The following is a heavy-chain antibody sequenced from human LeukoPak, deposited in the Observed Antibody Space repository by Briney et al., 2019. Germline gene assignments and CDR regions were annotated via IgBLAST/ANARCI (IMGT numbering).Heavy chain of an antibody. Sequence: PSETQSLTCTVSGGSISSSSYYWGWIRQPPGKGLEWIGSIYYSGSTYYNPSLKSRVTISVDTSKNQFSLKLSSVTAADPAVYYCASVKVSEVQWLDRFDYWGQGTLVTVSS. D-gene: IGHD6-19*01. CDR2: IYYSGST. V-gene: IGHV4-39*01. J-gene: IGHJ4*02. CDR1: GGSISSSSYY. CDR3: ASVKVSEVQWLDRFDY.